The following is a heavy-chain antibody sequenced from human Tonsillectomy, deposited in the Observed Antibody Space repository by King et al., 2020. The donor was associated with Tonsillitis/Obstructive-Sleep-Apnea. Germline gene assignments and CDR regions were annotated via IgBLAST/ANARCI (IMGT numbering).Heavy chain of an antibody. CDR1: GDSFSGYY. CDR3: AGYXGSTSCYXPXXYMDV. V-gene: IGHV4-34*01. CDR2: INHSGXT. Sequence: VQLQQWGAGLLKPSETLSLTCAVYGDSFSGYYWSWIRQPPGKGLEWIGEINHSGXTNXNPSLKGRVTISVDTSKNQFSLKLSSVTAADTAVYYCAGYXGSTSCYXPXXYMDVXGXGTTVTXS. D-gene: IGHD2-2*03. J-gene: IGHJ6*03.